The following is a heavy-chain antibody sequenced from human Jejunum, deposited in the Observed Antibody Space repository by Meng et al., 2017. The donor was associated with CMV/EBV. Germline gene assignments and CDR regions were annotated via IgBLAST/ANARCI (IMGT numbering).Heavy chain of an antibody. J-gene: IGHJ4*02. CDR1: GFTFTCYW. Sequence: LSCADSGFTFTCYWMHWVRRAPGEGLVWVSHISNDERTTNYADSLKGRFTISRDNAKNTLYLQVDSLRVEDTAVYYCARGGRGLDYWGQGTLVTVSS. D-gene: IGHD3-10*01. CDR2: ISNDERTT. CDR3: ARGGRGLDY. V-gene: IGHV3-74*01.